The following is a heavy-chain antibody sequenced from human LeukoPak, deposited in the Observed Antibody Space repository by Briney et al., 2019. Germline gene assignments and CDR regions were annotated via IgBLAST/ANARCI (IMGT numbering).Heavy chain of an antibody. V-gene: IGHV4-59*01. J-gene: IGHJ6*02. CDR3: ARVHYYDSSGYLGDYYYGMDV. D-gene: IGHD3-22*01. CDR1: GGSINNYY. CDR2: IFYSGIT. Sequence: PSETLSLTCTVSGGSINNYYWSWIRQPPGKGLEWIGYIFYSGITNYNPSLKSRVTMSVDTSKNQFSLKLSSVTAADTAVYYCARVHYYDSSGYLGDYYYGMDVWGQGTTVTVSS.